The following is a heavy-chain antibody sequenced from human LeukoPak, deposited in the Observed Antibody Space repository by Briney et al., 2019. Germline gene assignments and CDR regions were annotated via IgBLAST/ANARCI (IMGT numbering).Heavy chain of an antibody. Sequence: GGSLRLSCAASGFTLSSYGMHWVRQAPGKGLEWVAFIQYDGSNKYYSDSVKGRFTISRDNSENTLFLQMTSLRADDTALYYWAKAGALVRGVTAIFDYWGQGTLVTVSS. CDR2: IQYDGSNK. J-gene: IGHJ4*02. D-gene: IGHD3-10*01. CDR1: GFTLSSYG. V-gene: IGHV3-30*02. CDR3: AKAGALVRGVTAIFDY.